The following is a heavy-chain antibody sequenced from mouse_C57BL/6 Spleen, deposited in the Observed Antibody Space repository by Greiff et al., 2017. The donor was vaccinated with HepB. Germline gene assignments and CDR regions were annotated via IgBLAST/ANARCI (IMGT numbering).Heavy chain of an antibody. CDR3: ARKGGITTSYYYAMDY. J-gene: IGHJ4*01. V-gene: IGHV2-2*01. CDR1: GFSLTSYG. Sequence: QVQLQQSGPGLVQPSQSLSITCTVSGFSLTSYGVHWVRQSPGKGLEWLGVIWSGGSTDYNAAFISRLSISKDNSKSQVFFKMNSLQADDTAIYYCARKGGITTSYYYAMDYWGQGTSVTVSS. CDR2: IWSGGST. D-gene: IGHD2-4*01.